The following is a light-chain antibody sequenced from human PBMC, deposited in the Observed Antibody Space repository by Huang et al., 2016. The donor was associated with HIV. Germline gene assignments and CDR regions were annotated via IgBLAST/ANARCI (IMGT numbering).Light chain of an antibody. V-gene: IGKV1-39*01. CDR3: QQSYSTASS. Sequence: DIQMTQSPSSLSASVGYRVTITCRASKSISIYLNWYQHQPGKAPKLLIYAASSLQSGVPSRFSGRGSGTDFTLTISSLQPEDFATYYCQQSYSTASSFGQGTRLEIK. CDR2: AAS. J-gene: IGKJ5*01. CDR1: KSISIY.